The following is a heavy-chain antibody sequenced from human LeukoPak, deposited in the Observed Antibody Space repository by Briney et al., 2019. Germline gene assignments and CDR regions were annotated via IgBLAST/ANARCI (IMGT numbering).Heavy chain of an antibody. V-gene: IGHV1-46*01. CDR2: INPSGGST. D-gene: IGHD6-19*01. J-gene: IGHJ4*02. Sequence: ASVKVSCKASGYTFTSYYMHWVRQAPGQGLEWMGIINPSGGSTSYAQKFQGRVTMTRDTSTSTVYMELSSLRSEDTAVYYCAREPGIEVAGTTPSFDYGAREPWSPSPQ. CDR3: AREPGIEVAGTTPSFDY. CDR1: GYTFTSYY.